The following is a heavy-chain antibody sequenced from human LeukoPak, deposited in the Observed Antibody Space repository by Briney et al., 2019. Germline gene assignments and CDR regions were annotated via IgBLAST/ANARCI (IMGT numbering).Heavy chain of an antibody. V-gene: IGHV4-59*01. J-gene: IGHJ4*02. CDR2: IYYSGST. CDR1: GGSISSYY. CDR3: ARANIRRWFGELLSSDYFDY. Sequence: KPSETLSLTCTVSGGSISSYYWSWIRQPPGKGLEWIGYIYYSGSTNYNPSLKSRVTISVDTSKNQFSLKLSSVTAADTAVYYCARANIRRWFGELLSSDYFDYWSQGTLVTVSS. D-gene: IGHD3-10*01.